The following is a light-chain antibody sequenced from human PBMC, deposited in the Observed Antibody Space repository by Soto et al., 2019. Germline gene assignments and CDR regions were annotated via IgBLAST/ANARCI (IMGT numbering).Light chain of an antibody. V-gene: IGKV1-6*01. Sequence: AIQMTQSPSSLSASVGDRVTITCRASQGIRNDLGWYQQKPGKAPKLLIYAASSLQSGVPSRFSGSGSGTDFTLTSSSRQPEDFATYYCQQDYNYPWTFGQGTKVEIK. CDR2: AAS. J-gene: IGKJ1*01. CDR3: QQDYNYPWT. CDR1: QGIRND.